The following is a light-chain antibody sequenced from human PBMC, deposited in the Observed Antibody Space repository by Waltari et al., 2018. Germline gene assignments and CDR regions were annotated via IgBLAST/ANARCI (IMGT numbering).Light chain of an antibody. CDR3: QQSYSTPMYT. CDR1: KSISSY. CDR2: AAS. Sequence: IQMTAPPSSLSASVGASVTLTCRASKSISSYLNWYQHEPGKAPKLLIYAASSLQSGVPSRFSGSGSGTDFTLTISSLQPEDFATYYCQQSYSTPMYTFGQGTKLEIK. J-gene: IGKJ2*01. V-gene: IGKV1-39*01.